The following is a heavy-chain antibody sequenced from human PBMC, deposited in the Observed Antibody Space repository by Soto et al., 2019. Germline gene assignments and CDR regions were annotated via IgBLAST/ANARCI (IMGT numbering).Heavy chain of an antibody. D-gene: IGHD3-22*01. CDR1: CDSISTFY. V-gene: IGHV4-59*01. CDR3: ARGRTVRNYADDSSDYFYFFDY. CDR2: VYYTGST. J-gene: IGHJ4*02. Sequence: SETLSLTCTVSCDSISTFYWGWMRQSPGKELEWIGYVYYTGSTNYNPSLKSRVTISVDRSKNQFSLKLTSANAADTAVYYCARGRTVRNYADDSSDYFYFFDYWGQGTQVTVSS.